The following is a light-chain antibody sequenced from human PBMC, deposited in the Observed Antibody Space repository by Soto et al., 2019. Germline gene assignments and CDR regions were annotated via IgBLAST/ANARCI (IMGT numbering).Light chain of an antibody. CDR2: GAF. CDR1: QIIANR. V-gene: IGKV3-15*01. CDR3: QQYFNWPPQYT. J-gene: IGKJ2*01. Sequence: EIVMTQSTATLSVSPGERVTLSCRASQIIANRLAWYQQKPGQAPRLLVYGAFNRATGIPTRFSGSGSATDFTLTITSLQSEDSAIYYCQQYFNWPPQYTFGQGTKLDIK.